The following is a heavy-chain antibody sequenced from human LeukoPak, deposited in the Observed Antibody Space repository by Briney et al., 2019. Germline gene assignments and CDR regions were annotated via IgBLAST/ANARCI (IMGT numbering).Heavy chain of an antibody. Sequence: PSETLSLTCTVSGVSISSNYWSWIRQPPGKGLEWIGYIYYSGSTNYNPSLKSRATISVDTSKNQFSLKLSSVTAADTAVYYCARDISGYDPFDYWGQGILVTVSS. CDR2: IYYSGST. CDR3: ARDISGYDPFDY. D-gene: IGHD5-12*01. V-gene: IGHV4-59*01. J-gene: IGHJ4*02. CDR1: GVSISSNY.